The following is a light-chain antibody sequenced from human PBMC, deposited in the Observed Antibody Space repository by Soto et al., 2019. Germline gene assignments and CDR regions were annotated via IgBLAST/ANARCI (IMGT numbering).Light chain of an antibody. CDR3: SSYAGNNIFYV. Sequence: SVLAQRPSASGSPGQSVTISCAGTSNAVGGYNFVSWYQQHPGKAPKLIIFEVSKRPSGVPDRFSGSKFGNTASLTVSGLQAEDEADYYCSSYAGNNIFYVFGTGTKVTVL. J-gene: IGLJ1*01. CDR2: EVS. V-gene: IGLV2-8*01. CDR1: SNAVGGYNF.